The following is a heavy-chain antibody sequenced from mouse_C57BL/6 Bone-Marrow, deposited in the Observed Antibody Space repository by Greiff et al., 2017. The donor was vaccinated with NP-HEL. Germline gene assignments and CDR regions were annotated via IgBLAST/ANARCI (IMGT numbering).Heavy chain of an antibody. Sequence: QVQLQQSGAELARPGASVKLSCKASGYTFTSYGISWVKQRTGQGLEWIGEIYPRSGNTYYNEKFKGKATLTADKYSSTAYMELRSLTSEDSAVYFCAKEGFTTVVAPYWYFDVWGTGTTVTVSS. CDR1: GYTFTSYG. J-gene: IGHJ1*03. D-gene: IGHD1-1*01. V-gene: IGHV1-81*01. CDR2: IYPRSGNT. CDR3: AKEGFTTVVAPYWYFDV.